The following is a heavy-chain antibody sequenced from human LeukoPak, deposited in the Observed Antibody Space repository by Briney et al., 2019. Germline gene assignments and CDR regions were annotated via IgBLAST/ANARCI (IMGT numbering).Heavy chain of an antibody. D-gene: IGHD3-16*01. CDR2: INRSGSPV. V-gene: IGHV3-48*03. CDR3: ATEHWGPNS. CDR1: GFNFYMYE. J-gene: IGHJ4*02. Sequence: HSGGSLRLSCAASGFNFYMYEMNWVRQAPGKGLEWIAYINRSGSPVHLADSVKGRFTISRDNAKNSLFLQMSSLRGEDTALYYCATEHWGPNSWGQGTLVTVSS.